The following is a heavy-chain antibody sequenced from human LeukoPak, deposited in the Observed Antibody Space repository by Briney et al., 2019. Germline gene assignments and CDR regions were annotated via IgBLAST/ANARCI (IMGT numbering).Heavy chain of an antibody. D-gene: IGHD3-22*01. CDR1: GGSISSGDYY. V-gene: IGHV4-30-4*01. CDR3: AGAGYYYDSSGLDY. Sequence: SQTLSLTCTVSGGSISSGDYYWSWIRQPPGKGLEWIGYIYYSGSTYYNPSLKSRVTISVDTSKNQFSLKLSSVTAADTAVYYCAGAGYYYDSSGLDYWGQGTLVTVSS. CDR2: IYYSGST. J-gene: IGHJ4*02.